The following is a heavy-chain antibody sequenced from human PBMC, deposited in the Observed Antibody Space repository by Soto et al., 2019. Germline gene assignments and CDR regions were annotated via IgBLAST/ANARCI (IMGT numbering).Heavy chain of an antibody. D-gene: IGHD3-10*01. CDR3: ARVRFGEWGYAMDV. Sequence: QVQLVESGGGLVKPGGSLRLSCAASGLTFSDCYMNWIRQAPGKGLERVSYISSRGSSINYVGSVKGPFTISRDNAKYSLYLQMNSLRAEDTAMYYCARVRFGEWGYAMDVWGQGTTVTVSS. CDR1: GLTFSDCY. V-gene: IGHV3-11*01. J-gene: IGHJ6*02. CDR2: ISSRGSSI.